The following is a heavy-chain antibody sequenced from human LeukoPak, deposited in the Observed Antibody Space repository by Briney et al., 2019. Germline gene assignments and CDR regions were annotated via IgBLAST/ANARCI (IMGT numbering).Heavy chain of an antibody. Sequence: ASVKVSCKASGGTFSSYAISWVRQAPGQGLEWMGGIIPIFGTANYAQKFQGRVTITADESTSTAYMELSSLRSEDTAVYYCARGGPFYDFWSGYKPSKHPLYFDYWGQGTLVTVSS. CDR2: IIPIFGTA. D-gene: IGHD3-3*01. J-gene: IGHJ4*02. CDR3: ARGGPFYDFWSGYKPSKHPLYFDY. CDR1: GGTFSSYA. V-gene: IGHV1-69*13.